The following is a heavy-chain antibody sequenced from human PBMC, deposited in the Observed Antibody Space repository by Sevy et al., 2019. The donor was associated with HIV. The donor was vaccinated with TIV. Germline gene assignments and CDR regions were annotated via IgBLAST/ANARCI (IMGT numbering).Heavy chain of an antibody. Sequence: SETLSLTCAVSGGSISSGGYSWSWIRQPPGKGLEWIGYIYHSGSTYYNPSLKSRVTISVDRSKNQFSLKLSSVTAADTAVYYRARGYYDSSGYYFHFDYWGQGTLVTVSS. CDR1: GGSISSGGYS. CDR2: IYHSGST. J-gene: IGHJ4*02. D-gene: IGHD3-22*01. CDR3: ARGYYDSSGYYFHFDY. V-gene: IGHV4-30-2*01.